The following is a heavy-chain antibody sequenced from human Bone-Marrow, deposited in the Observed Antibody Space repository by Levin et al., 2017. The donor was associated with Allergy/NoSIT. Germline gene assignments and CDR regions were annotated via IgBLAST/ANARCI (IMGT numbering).Heavy chain of an antibody. Sequence: GGSLRLSCAASGFNFTDHYMNWIRQSPGKGLEWVSSISTSSYIIYYADAVKGRFTISRDNAKNSLYLQMSSLTAEDTAVYYCARDRMPRGGTYGFDMWGHGTMVTVSS. CDR3: ARDRMPRGGTYGFDM. V-gene: IGHV3-11*01. CDR2: ISTSSYII. J-gene: IGHJ3*02. D-gene: IGHD1/OR15-1a*01. CDR1: GFNFTDHY.